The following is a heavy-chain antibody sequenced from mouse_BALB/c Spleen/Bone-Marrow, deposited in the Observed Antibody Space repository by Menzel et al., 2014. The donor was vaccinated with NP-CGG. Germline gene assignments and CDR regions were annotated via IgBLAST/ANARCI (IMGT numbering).Heavy chain of an antibody. D-gene: IGHD6-2*01. Sequence: EVNVVESGGGFVQPGGSLKLSCAASGFTFSSYIVSWVRQTPEKRLEWVAYISHSGGSSYYLDTVKGRFTISRDNAKNTLYLQMSSLKSEDTAMYYCARVSPYWYFDVWGAGTTVTVSS. J-gene: IGHJ1*01. CDR1: GFTFSSYI. CDR2: ISHSGGSS. V-gene: IGHV5-12-2*01. CDR3: ARVSPYWYFDV.